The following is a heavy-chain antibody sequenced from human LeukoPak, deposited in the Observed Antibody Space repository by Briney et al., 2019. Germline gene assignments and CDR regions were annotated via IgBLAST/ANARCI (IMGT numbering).Heavy chain of an antibody. CDR2: INPSGDST. CDR3: ARDQRSLDY. V-gene: IGHV1-46*01. J-gene: IGHJ4*02. CDR1: GGTFSSYA. Sequence: GASVKVSCKASGGTFSSYATSWVRQAPGQGLEWMGIINPSGDSTNYAQKLQGRVTLTRDTSTSTVYMELSSLRSDDTAVYYCARDQRSLDYWGQGTLVTVSS.